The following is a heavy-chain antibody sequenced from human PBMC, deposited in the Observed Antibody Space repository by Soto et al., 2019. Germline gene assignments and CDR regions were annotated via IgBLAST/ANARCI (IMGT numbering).Heavy chain of an antibody. V-gene: IGHV3-48*01. Sequence: GGSLRLSCAASGFTFSDYSINWVRQAPGKGLEWVSYISSSGSTTYYADSVKGRFTISRDNSKSTLYLQMNSLRAEDTAVYYCAREEWTNRRPYLYSGMDVWGQGTTVTVSS. D-gene: IGHD3-3*01. CDR3: AREEWTNRRPYLYSGMDV. CDR1: GFTFSDYS. J-gene: IGHJ6*02. CDR2: ISSSGSTT.